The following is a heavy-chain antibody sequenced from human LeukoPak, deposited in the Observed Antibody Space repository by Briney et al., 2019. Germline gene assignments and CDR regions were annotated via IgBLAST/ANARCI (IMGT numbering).Heavy chain of an antibody. D-gene: IGHD2-2*01. CDR2: INHSGST. J-gene: IGHJ4*02. CDR1: GGSISSYY. Sequence: SETLSLTCTVSGGSISSYYWSWIRQPPGKGLEWIGEINHSGSTNYNPSLKSRVTISVDTSKNQFSLKLSSVTAADTAVYYCARGDRKYQLKYYFDYWGQGTLVTVSS. CDR3: ARGDRKYQLKYYFDY. V-gene: IGHV4-34*01.